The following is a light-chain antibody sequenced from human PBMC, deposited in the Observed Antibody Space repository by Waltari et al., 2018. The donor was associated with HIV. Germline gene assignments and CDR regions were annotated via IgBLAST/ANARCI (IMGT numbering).Light chain of an antibody. Sequence: QSALTQPASVSGSPGQSITLSCTGTSRDVGGYNYVSWYQQHPGKAPKLMIYEVSNRPSGVSNRFSGSKSGNTASLTISGLQAEDEADYYCTSYTSSSTYVFGTGTKVTVL. CDR1: SRDVGGYNY. J-gene: IGLJ1*01. CDR2: EVS. CDR3: TSYTSSSTYV. V-gene: IGLV2-14*01.